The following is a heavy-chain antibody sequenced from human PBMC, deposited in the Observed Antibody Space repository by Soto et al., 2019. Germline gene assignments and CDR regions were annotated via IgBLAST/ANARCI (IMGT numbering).Heavy chain of an antibody. V-gene: IGHV1-3*01. D-gene: IGHD1-20*01. CDR2: INAGNGNT. CDR3: ARGITLPTPLDY. CDR1: GYTFSSYA. J-gene: IGHJ4*02. Sequence: ASVKVSYKASGYTFSSYAMHWVRQAPGQRLEWMGWINAGNGNTKYSQHFQGRVTLTRDTSATTAYMELSSLRSEDTAVYYCARGITLPTPLDYWGQGTLVTVSS.